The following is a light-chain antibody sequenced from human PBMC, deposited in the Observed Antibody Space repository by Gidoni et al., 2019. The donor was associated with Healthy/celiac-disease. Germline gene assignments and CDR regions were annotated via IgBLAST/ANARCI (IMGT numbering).Light chain of an antibody. CDR1: SSDVGGYYY. CDR3: SSYAGSNNFYV. J-gene: IGLJ1*01. CDR2: EVS. V-gene: IGLV2-8*01. Sequence: HSSPTPPPPPSASPAQTVTISCTGTSSDVGGYYYVSWYQQHPGKAPKLMIYEVSMRPSGVPDRFSGSKSGNTASLTVSGLQAEDEADYYCSSYAGSNNFYVFGTGTKVTVL.